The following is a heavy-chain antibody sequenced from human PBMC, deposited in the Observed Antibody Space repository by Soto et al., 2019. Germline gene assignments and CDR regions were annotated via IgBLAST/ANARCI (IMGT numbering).Heavy chain of an antibody. V-gene: IGHV1-18*01. CDR3: ARRATPTAL. Sequence: QVQLVQSGAEVKKPGASVKVSCKASGYTFTSYGISWVRQAPGKGLECRGWIRAYNGKTNYAQKLQSRVTMTTVTCSKTAYMELRSLRSVDTAVYFCARRATPTALWGPGTVVTVSS. CDR2: IRAYNGKT. J-gene: IGHJ4*02. CDR1: GYTFTSYG. D-gene: IGHD5-12*01.